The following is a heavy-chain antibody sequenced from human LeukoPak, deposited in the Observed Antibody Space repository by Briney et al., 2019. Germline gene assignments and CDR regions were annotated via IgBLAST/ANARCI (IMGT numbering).Heavy chain of an antibody. V-gene: IGHV3-23*01. CDR3: ATDPLTFGGVIHPDY. CDR1: GFTFSSYA. Sequence: GGSLRLSCAASGFTFSSYAMSWVRQAPGKGLEWVSAISGSGGSTYYADSVKGRFTISRDHSKNTLYLQMTSLRPEDTAVYYCATDPLTFGGVIHPDYWGQGTLVTVSS. D-gene: IGHD3-16*01. CDR2: ISGSGGST. J-gene: IGHJ4*02.